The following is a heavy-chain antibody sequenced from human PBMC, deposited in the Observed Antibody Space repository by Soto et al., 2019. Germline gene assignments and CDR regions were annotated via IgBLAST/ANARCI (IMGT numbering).Heavy chain of an antibody. CDR2: INHSGST. CDR1: GGSFSGYY. V-gene: IGHV4-34*01. CDR3: ASRAAAATERVFDY. D-gene: IGHD6-13*01. Sequence: QVQLQQWGAGLLKPSETLSLTCAVYGGSFSGYYWSWIRQPPGKGLEWIGEINHSGSTNYNPSLKSRVTISVDTSKNQFSLKLSSVTAAATAVYYCASRAAAATERVFDYWGQGTLVTVSS. J-gene: IGHJ4*02.